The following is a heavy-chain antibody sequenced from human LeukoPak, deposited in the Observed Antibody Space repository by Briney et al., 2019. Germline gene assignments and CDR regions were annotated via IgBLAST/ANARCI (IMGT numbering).Heavy chain of an antibody. CDR1: GFTFSSYS. CDR2: ISYDGTKK. J-gene: IGHJ4*02. CDR3: ARGSRGSDY. V-gene: IGHV3-30*03. Sequence: PGGSLRLSCAASGFTFSSYSLNWVRQAPGKGLEWAAGISYDGTKKYYADSVKGRFTISRDNSKNTVYIQINSLRGDDTAVYYCARGSRGSDYWGQGTLVIVSS.